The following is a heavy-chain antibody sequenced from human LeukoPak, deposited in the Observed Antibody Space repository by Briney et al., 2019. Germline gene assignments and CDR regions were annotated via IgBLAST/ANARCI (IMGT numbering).Heavy chain of an antibody. Sequence: GGSLRLSCAASGFTFSSYWMSWVRQAPGKGLEWVADIKHDGSETYYVDSVKGRFTISGDNAKNSLYLQMNSLRAEDTAVFYCARVPFTQGYYGSVTSYGFDYWGQGTLVTVSP. J-gene: IGHJ4*02. D-gene: IGHD3-10*01. CDR2: IKHDGSET. V-gene: IGHV3-7*01. CDR1: GFTFSSYW. CDR3: ARVPFTQGYYGSVTSYGFDY.